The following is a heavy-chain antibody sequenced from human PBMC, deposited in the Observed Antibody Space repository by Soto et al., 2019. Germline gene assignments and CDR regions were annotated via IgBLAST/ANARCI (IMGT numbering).Heavy chain of an antibody. J-gene: IGHJ6*02. V-gene: IGHV1-69*12. Sequence: QVQLVQSGAEVKKPGSSVKVSCKASGGTFSSYAISWVRQAPGQGLEWMGGIIPIFGTANYAQKFQGRVTIPADESTSTAYMELSSLRSEDTAVYYCARGSPKVHYYYYYGMDVWGQGTTVTVSS. CDR2: IIPIFGTA. CDR1: GGTFSSYA. CDR3: ARGSPKVHYYYYYGMDV. D-gene: IGHD1-1*01.